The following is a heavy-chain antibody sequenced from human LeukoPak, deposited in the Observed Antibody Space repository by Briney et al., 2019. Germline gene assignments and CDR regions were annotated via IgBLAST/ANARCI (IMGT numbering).Heavy chain of an antibody. CDR3: ARDARGYSYGYLDY. J-gene: IGHJ4*02. CDR2: IYYSGST. V-gene: IGHV4-59*01. CDR1: GGSFSGYY. Sequence: KPSETLSLTCAVYGGSFSGYYWSWIRQPPGKGLEWIGYIYYSGSTNYNPSLKSRVTISVDTSKNQFSLKLSSVTAADTAVYYCARDARGYSYGYLDYWGQGTLVTVSS. D-gene: IGHD5-18*01.